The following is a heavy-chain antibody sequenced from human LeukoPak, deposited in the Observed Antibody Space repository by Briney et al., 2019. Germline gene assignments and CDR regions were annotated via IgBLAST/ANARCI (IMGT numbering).Heavy chain of an antibody. CDR1: GYSFIDYY. CDR3: ARRSITVADPFDY. V-gene: IGHV1-46*01. D-gene: IGHD6-19*01. Sequence: ASVKVSCKASGYSFIDYYIHWVRQAPGQGLEWMGIIYPSGGSTSYAQKFQGRVTMTRDTSTSTVYMELSSLRSEDTAVYYCARRSITVADPFDYWGQGTLSPSPQ. CDR2: IYPSGGST. J-gene: IGHJ4*02.